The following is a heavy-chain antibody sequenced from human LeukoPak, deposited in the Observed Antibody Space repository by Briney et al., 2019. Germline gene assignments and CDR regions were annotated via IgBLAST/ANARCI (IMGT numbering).Heavy chain of an antibody. J-gene: IGHJ3*01. CDR2: ISFDGSTR. CDR1: GFTFSSHG. D-gene: IGHD5-24*01. Sequence: GGSLRLSCAASGFTFSSHGMHWVRQAPGKGLEWVAVISFDGSTRHYADSVKGRFTISRDNSKSTLSLQVNSLRAEDTAVYYCVLQYSDDGDAFDFWGQGTMVTVSS. V-gene: IGHV3-30*03. CDR3: VLQYSDDGDAFDF.